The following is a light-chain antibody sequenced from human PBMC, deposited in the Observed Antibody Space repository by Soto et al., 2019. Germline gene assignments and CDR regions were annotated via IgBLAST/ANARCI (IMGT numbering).Light chain of an antibody. J-gene: IGKJ1*01. CDR1: RSVSSSY. Sequence: EIVLTQSPGTLSLSPGERATLPCRASRSVSSSYLAWYQQKPGQAPRLLIYGASSRATGIPDRFSGSGSGTDFTLTISRLEPEDFAVYYCQQYGSSPWTFGQGTKVDIK. CDR3: QQYGSSPWT. CDR2: GAS. V-gene: IGKV3-20*01.